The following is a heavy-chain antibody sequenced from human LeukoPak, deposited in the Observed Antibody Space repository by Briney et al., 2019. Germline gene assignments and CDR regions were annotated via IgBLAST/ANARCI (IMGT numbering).Heavy chain of an antibody. J-gene: IGHJ4*03. V-gene: IGHV1-69*05. Sequence: SVKVSCKASGGTFSSYAISWVRQAPGQGLEWMGGIIPIFGTANYAQKFQGRVTITTDKSTSTAYMELSSLRSEDTAVYYCARDDYYDCGGYSPYDWFDLWGQGTLVTVSS. CDR3: ARDDYYDCGGYSPYDWFDL. D-gene: IGHD3-22*01. CDR1: GGTFSSYA. CDR2: IIPIFGTA.